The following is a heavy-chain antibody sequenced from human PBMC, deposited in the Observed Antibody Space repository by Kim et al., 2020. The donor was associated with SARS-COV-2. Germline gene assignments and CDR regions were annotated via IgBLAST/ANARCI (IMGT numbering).Heavy chain of an antibody. J-gene: IGHJ4*02. D-gene: IGHD6-13*01. Sequence: TSFQGQVTISADKSISTAYLQWSSLKASDTAMYYCATELAAAGPESFDYWGQGTLVTVSS. CDR3: ATELAAAGPESFDY. V-gene: IGHV5-51*01.